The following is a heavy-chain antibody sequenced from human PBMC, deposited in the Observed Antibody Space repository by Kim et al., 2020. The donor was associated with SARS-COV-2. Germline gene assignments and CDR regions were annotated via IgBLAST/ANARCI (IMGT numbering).Heavy chain of an antibody. J-gene: IGHJ5*02. V-gene: IGHV3-23*01. D-gene: IGHD2-2*03. CDR3: MKEGWGWIWDP. CDR1: GFTFTGYA. Sequence: GGSLRLSCTTSGFTFTGYAMSWVRQALGKELEWVSSIDGSDGTTYYVDSVKGRFTISRDNSKNTLFLLMNSLRADDTAVYHCMKEGWGWIWDPWGQGT. CDR2: IDGSDGTT.